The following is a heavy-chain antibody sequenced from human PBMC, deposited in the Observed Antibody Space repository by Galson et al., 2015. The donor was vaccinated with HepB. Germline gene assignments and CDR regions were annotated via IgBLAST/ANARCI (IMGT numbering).Heavy chain of an antibody. CDR2: ISGSGGST. D-gene: IGHD3-10*01. CDR1: GFTFNSYA. Sequence: SLRLSCAASGFTFNSYAMSWVRQAPGKGLEWVSAISGSGGSTYYTDSVKGRFTISRDNSKNTLYLQMNSLRAEDTAVYYCAKDQDYGSGMDVWGQGTTVTVSS. V-gene: IGHV3-23*01. CDR3: AKDQDYGSGMDV. J-gene: IGHJ6*02.